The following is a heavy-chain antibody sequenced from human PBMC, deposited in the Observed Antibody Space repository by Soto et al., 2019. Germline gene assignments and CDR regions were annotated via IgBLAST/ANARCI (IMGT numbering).Heavy chain of an antibody. V-gene: IGHV3-23*01. D-gene: IGHD3-3*01. CDR2: ISGSGGST. Sequence: GGSLRLSCAASGFTFSSYAMSWVRQAPGKGLEWVSAISGSGGSTYYADSVKGRFTISRDNSKNTLYLQMNRLRAEDTAVYYFAKDRIRFLEWLSHSYFDYWGQGTLVTVSA. J-gene: IGHJ4*02. CDR1: GFTFSSYA. CDR3: AKDRIRFLEWLSHSYFDY.